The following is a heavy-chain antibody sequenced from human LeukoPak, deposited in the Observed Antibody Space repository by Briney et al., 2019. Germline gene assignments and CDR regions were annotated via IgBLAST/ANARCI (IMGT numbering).Heavy chain of an antibody. Sequence: PSETLSLTCTVSGGSISSYYWSWIRQPPGKGLEWIGYIYYSGSTNYNPSLKSRVTISVDTSKNQFSLKLSSVTAADTAVYYCARGGGYLDYFDYWGQGTLVTVSS. V-gene: IGHV4-59*01. CDR1: GGSISSYY. CDR2: IYYSGST. D-gene: IGHD5-24*01. J-gene: IGHJ4*02. CDR3: ARGGGYLDYFDY.